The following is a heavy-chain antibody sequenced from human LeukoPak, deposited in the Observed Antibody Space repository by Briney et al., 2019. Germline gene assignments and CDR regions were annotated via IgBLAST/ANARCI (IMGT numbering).Heavy chain of an antibody. J-gene: IGHJ4*02. CDR1: GGSISSYY. D-gene: IGHD3-10*01. CDR2: IYYSGST. Sequence: KPSETLSLTCTVSGGSISSYYWNWIRQPPGKGLEWIGYIYYSGSTNYNPSLKSRVTISVDTSKNQFSLKLSSVTAADTAVYYCARTKVLPDYYGNSGGFDYWGQGTLVTVSS. CDR3: ARTKVLPDYYGNSGGFDY. V-gene: IGHV4-59*01.